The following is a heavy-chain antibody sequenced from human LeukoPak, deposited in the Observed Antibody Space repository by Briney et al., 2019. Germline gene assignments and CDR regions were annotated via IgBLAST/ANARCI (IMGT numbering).Heavy chain of an antibody. CDR3: ARERTAVYPSGMDV. J-gene: IGHJ6*02. V-gene: IGHV3-48*01. Sequence: GGSLRLSCAASGFTFNTYTMNWVRQAPGKGLEWVSYISGSSGIIDYADSVRGRFTISRDNSKATLYLQVSSLTPEDTAVYYCARERTAVYPSGMDVWGQGTTVTVSS. D-gene: IGHD6-13*01. CDR2: ISGSSGII. CDR1: GFTFNTYT.